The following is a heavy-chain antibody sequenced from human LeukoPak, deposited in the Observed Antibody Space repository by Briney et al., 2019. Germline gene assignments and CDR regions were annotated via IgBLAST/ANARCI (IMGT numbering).Heavy chain of an antibody. CDR2: IKAKAHGGTI. V-gene: IGHV3-15*01. J-gene: IGHJ4*02. CDR3: TTDGVGVEGATYDN. CDR1: GFTSINAW. Sequence: GGSLRLSCAASGFTSINAWMAWVRQAPGQGLEWVGRIKAKAHGGTIEYAAPVKGRFTISRDDSKNTLYLQMNSLKTEDTAVYYCTTDGVGVEGATYDNWGQGTLVSVSS. D-gene: IGHD1-26*01.